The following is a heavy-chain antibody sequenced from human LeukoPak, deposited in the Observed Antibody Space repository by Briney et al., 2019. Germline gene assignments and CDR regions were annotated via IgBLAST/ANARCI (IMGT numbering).Heavy chain of an antibody. J-gene: IGHJ4*02. V-gene: IGHV3-21*01. CDR2: ISSSSSYI. Sequence: GGSLRLSRAASGFTFSSYSMNWVRQAPGKGLEWVSSISSSSSYIYYADSVKGRFTISRDNAKNSLYLQMNSLRAEDTAVYYCARDSARYCSGGSCPQGDYWGQGTLVTVSS. D-gene: IGHD2-15*01. CDR3: ARDSARYCSGGSCPQGDY. CDR1: GFTFSSYS.